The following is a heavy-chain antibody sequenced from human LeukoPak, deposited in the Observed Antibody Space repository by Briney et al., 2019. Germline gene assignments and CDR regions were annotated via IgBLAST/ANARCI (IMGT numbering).Heavy chain of an antibody. CDR2: ISYDGSNK. CDR1: GFTFSSYA. Sequence: GGSLRLSCGASGFTFSSYAMHWVRQAPGKGLEWVAVISYDGSNKDYADSVKGRFTISRDNSKNTLYLQMNSLRAEDTAVYYCAKGYMVRGVIIIYYFDYWGQGTLVTVSS. CDR3: AKGYMVRGVIIIYYFDY. D-gene: IGHD3-10*01. V-gene: IGHV3-30*04. J-gene: IGHJ4*02.